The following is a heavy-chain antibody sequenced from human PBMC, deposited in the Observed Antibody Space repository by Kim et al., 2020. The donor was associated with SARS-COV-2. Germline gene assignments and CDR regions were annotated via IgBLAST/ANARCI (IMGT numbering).Heavy chain of an antibody. V-gene: IGHV3-30-3*01. CDR1: GFTFSSYA. J-gene: IGHJ6*03. Sequence: GGSLRLSCAASGFTFSSYAMHWVRQAPGKGLEWVAVISYDGSNKYYADSVKGRFTISRDNSKNTLYLQMNSLRAEDTAVYYCARGYYDFWSGYYKSGERSWRSPYYYMDVWGKGTTVTVSS. CDR3: ARGYYDFWSGYYKSGERSWRSPYYYMDV. CDR2: ISYDGSNK. D-gene: IGHD3-3*01.